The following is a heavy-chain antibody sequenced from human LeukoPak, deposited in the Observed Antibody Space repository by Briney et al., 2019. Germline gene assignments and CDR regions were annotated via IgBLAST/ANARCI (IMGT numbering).Heavy chain of an antibody. J-gene: IGHJ4*02. CDR3: ARYASRSPGSSNDY. CDR2: LKEDGSGK. CDR1: GLTFSSYW. Sequence: GGSLRLSCAASGLTFSSYWMSWVRQAPGKGLEWVANLKEDGSGKYYVDSVKGRFTISRDNAKNSLYLQMNSLRAEDTAIYYCARYASRSPGSSNDYWGQGTLVTVSS. D-gene: IGHD1-26*01. V-gene: IGHV3-7*04.